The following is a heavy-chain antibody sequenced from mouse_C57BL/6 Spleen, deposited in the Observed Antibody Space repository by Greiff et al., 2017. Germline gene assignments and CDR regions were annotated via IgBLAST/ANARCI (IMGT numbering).Heavy chain of an antibody. J-gene: IGHJ2*01. CDR3: ASSYYSNYGDYFDY. Sequence: VQLQQSGPGLVQPSQSLSITCTVSGFSLTSYGVHWVRQSPGKGLEWLGVIWSGGSTDYNAAFISRLSISKDNSKSQVFFKMNSLQADDTAIYYCASSYYSNYGDYFDYWGQGTTLTVSS. CDR1: GFSLTSYG. D-gene: IGHD2-5*01. CDR2: IWSGGST. V-gene: IGHV2-2*01.